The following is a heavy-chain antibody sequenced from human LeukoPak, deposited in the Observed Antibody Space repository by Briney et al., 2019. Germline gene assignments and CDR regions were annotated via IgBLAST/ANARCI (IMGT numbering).Heavy chain of an antibody. CDR2: ISDSGGRT. J-gene: IGHJ5*02. V-gene: IGHV3-21*01. D-gene: IGHD5-18*01. CDR3: ARGGGGGYSYGYNWLDP. Sequence: GGSLRLSCAASGFTFGSYAMNCVRQAPGKGLEWVSFISDSGGRTYYADSVKGRFTISRDNAKNSLYLQMNSLRADDTAVYYCARGGGGGYSYGYNWLDPWGQGALVTVSS. CDR1: GFTFGSYA.